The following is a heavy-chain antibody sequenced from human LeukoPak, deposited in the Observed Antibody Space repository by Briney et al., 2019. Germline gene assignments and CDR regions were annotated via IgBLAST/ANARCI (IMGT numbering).Heavy chain of an antibody. CDR3: ARHPGEGYSYGSQDY. CDR1: GYSFTSYW. J-gene: IGHJ4*02. Sequence: GESLKISCKGSGYSFTSYWIGWVRQMPGKGLEWMGIIYPGDSDTRYSPSFQGQVTISADKSISTAYLQWSSLKASDTAMYYCARHPGEGYSYGSQDYWGQGTLVTVSS. D-gene: IGHD5-18*01. CDR2: IYPGDSDT. V-gene: IGHV5-51*01.